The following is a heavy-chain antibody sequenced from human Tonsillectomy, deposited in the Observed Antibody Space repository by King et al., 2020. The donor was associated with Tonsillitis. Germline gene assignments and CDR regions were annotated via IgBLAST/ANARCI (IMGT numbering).Heavy chain of an antibody. CDR1: GFTSGDYA. V-gene: IGHV3-49*05. J-gene: IGHJ3*02. CDR2: IRSTAYGVNT. Sequence: QRVQSGGGLVKPGRSLRLSCTASGFTSGDYAMSWFRQAPGKGLEGVGFIRSTAYGVNTEYAASVKGRVSISRDDSKSIAYLQMNSLKTEDTAGYYCTKVIPGTDPNDYGYYKATYHYDSSGYPADAFDIWGQGTMVTVSS. CDR3: TKVIPGTDPNDYGYYKATYHYDSSGYPADAFDI. D-gene: IGHD3-22*01.